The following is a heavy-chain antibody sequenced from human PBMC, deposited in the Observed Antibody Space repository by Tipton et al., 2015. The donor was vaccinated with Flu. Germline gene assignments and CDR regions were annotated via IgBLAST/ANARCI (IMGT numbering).Heavy chain of an antibody. D-gene: IGHD6-19*01. Sequence: TLSLTCSVSGYFIGSGYYWGWIRQPPGKGLEWIGSVYYSGSTYYNPSLKSRVTISLDTSKNHFSLKLTSVTAADTAVYYCASHGLAVAGPSPFDYWGQGTLVTVSS. V-gene: IGHV4-38-2*01. CDR2: VYYSGST. CDR3: ASHGLAVAGPSPFDY. J-gene: IGHJ4*02. CDR1: GYFIGSGYY.